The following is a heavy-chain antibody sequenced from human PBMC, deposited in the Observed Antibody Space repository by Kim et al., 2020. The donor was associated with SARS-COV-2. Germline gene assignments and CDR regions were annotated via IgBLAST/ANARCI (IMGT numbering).Heavy chain of an antibody. J-gene: IGHJ4*01. CDR1: GGSIRSSSYY. D-gene: IGHD5-12*01. Sequence: SETLSLTCIVSGGSIRSSSYYWGWIRQVLGKGLVGTGSIHYSGSTDLNRLLNLRVTVSLRQYNNQVSLHTTSVKRTAASHNFCARCYVRALAVLVDSDY. CDR2: IHYSGST. V-gene: IGHV4-39*01. CDR3: ARCYVRALAVLVDSDY.